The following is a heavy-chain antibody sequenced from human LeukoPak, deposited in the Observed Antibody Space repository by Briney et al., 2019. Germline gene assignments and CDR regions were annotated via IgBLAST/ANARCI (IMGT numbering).Heavy chain of an antibody. CDR1: GFTFNNYS. CDR2: ISGSSNAI. D-gene: IGHD6-19*01. Sequence: GGSLRLSCAASGFTFNNYSMNWVRQAPGKGLEWVSYISGSSNAIFYADSVKGRFTISRDNAKNSLYLQMNSLRAEDTAVYYCAAEAGWRPPGYWGQGTLVTVSS. J-gene: IGHJ4*02. V-gene: IGHV3-48*04. CDR3: AAEAGWRPPGY.